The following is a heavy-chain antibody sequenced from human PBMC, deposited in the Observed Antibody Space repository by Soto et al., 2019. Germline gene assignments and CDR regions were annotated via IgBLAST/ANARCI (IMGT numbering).Heavy chain of an antibody. Sequence: QVQVVQSGDEVKKPGGSVKVSCKASGYTFTNYGFSWVRQAPGQGLEWMGWISGYNGNTKYAEKFQGRVTMTTDTSTSTAHMELRSLRSDDTAVYYCARDRQAPYYYYGMDVWGQGTAVTVSS. V-gene: IGHV1-18*01. J-gene: IGHJ6*02. CDR2: ISGYNGNT. CDR1: GYTFTNYG. CDR3: ARDRQAPYYYYGMDV.